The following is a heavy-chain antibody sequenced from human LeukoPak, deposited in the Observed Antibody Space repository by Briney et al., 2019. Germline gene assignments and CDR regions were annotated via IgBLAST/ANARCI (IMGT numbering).Heavy chain of an antibody. CDR3: ATLTVQVVPAPQSDY. CDR2: INPSGGST. J-gene: IGHJ4*02. Sequence: ASVKVSCKASGYTFTSYYMHWVRQAPGQGLEWMGIINPSGGSTSYAQKFQGRVTMTRDSPTSTVYMELSSLRSEDTAVYYCATLTVQVVPAPQSDYWGQGTLVTVSS. D-gene: IGHD2-21*02. V-gene: IGHV1-46*01. CDR1: GYTFTSYY.